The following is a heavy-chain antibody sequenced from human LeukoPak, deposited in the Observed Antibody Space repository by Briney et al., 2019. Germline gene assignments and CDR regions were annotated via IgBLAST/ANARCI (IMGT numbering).Heavy chain of an antibody. CDR3: ATSSTLIVVAPTAIRDY. CDR2: INSYGDSK. D-gene: IGHD2-2*02. V-gene: IGHV3-23*01. J-gene: IGHJ4*02. Sequence: GGSLRLSCAVAGFTFNSYAMSWVSQAPGKGLEWVSTINSYGDSKYYADSVKGRFTISRDNSRNTLYLQMSSLRAEDTAVYYCATSSTLIVVAPTAIRDYWGQGTLVTVSS. CDR1: GFTFNSYA.